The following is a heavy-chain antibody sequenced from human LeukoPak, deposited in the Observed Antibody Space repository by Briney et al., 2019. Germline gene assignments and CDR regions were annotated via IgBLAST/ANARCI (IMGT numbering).Heavy chain of an antibody. CDR1: GYTFTTHD. CDR3: ARDFWDILTGPYNWFDP. J-gene: IGHJ5*02. D-gene: IGHD3-9*01. V-gene: IGHV1-8*01. CDR2: MSPNSGDT. Sequence: ASVKVSCKASGYTFTTHDINWVRQATGQGLEWLGWMSPNSGDTGYAQKFQGRVTMTSDSSISTAYMELSSLRSEDTAVYYCARDFWDILTGPYNWFDPWGQGTLVTVSS.